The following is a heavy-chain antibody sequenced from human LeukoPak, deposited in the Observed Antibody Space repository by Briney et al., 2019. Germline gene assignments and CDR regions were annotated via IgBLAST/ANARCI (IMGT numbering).Heavy chain of an antibody. J-gene: IGHJ6*02. CDR1: GGSISSYY. CDR2: IYYSGST. V-gene: IGHV4-59*08. CDR3: ARHGDYDFWSGYWPSYGMDV. Sequence: NTSETLSLTCAVYGGSISSYYWSWIRQPPGKGLEWIGYIYYSGSTNYNPSLKSRVTISVDTSKNQFSLKLSSVTAADTAVYYCARHGDYDFWSGYWPSYGMDVWGQGTTVTVSS. D-gene: IGHD3-3*01.